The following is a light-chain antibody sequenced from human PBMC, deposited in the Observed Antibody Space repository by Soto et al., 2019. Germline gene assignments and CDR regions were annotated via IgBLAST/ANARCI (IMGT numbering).Light chain of an antibody. J-gene: IGKJ3*01. Sequence: DIQMTQSPSSLSAFVGDRVSITCRASQNIYTYLNWYQQRPGKAPQLLIYGASSLQTGVPSRFSGSGSGTVFTLTISSLQREDFATYFCQQGYSNPLTFGPGTKVDLK. CDR3: QQGYSNPLT. V-gene: IGKV1-39*01. CDR2: GAS. CDR1: QNIYTY.